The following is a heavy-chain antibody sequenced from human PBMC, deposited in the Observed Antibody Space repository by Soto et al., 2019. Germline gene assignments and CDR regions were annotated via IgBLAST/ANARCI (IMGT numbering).Heavy chain of an antibody. CDR3: AKDGRIAAAVYYYGMDV. J-gene: IGHJ6*02. CDR2: ISGSGGST. D-gene: IGHD6-13*01. V-gene: IGHV3-23*01. CDR1: GFTFSSYA. Sequence: GGSLRLSCAASGFTFSSYAMSWVRQAPGKGLEWVSAISGSGGSTYYADSVKGRFTISRDNSKNTLYLQMNSLRAEDTAVYYCAKDGRIAAAVYYYGMDVWGQGTTVTV.